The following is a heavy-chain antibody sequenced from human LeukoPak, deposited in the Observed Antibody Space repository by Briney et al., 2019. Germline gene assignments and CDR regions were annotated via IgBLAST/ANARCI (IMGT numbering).Heavy chain of an antibody. CDR3: AKVFYGSGSYRQFDY. CDR1: GFTFSNSG. D-gene: IGHD3-10*01. CDR2: ISTDAGET. J-gene: IGHJ4*02. Sequence: PGGSLRLSCAASGFTFSNSGMSWVRQAPGKGLEWVSAISTDAGETHYADSVKGRFTISRDNSKNTLYLQMNSLRAEDTAVYYCAKVFYGSGSYRQFDYWGQGTLVTVSS. V-gene: IGHV3-23*01.